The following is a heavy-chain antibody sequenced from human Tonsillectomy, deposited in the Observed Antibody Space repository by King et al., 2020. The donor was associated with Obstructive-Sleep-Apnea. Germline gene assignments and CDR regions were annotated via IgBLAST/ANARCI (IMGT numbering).Heavy chain of an antibody. J-gene: IGHJ6*02. CDR3: ARDRNDGDPLIYYYYYGMDV. D-gene: IGHD4-17*01. CDR1: GGSISSGGYY. Sequence: QLQESGPGLVKPSQTLSLTCTVSGGSISSGGYYWSWIRQHPGKGLEWIGYIYYSGSTYYNPSLKSRVTISVDTSKNQFSLKLSSVTAAATAVYYCARDRNDGDPLIYYYYYGMDVWGQGTTVTVSS. CDR2: IYYSGST. V-gene: IGHV4-31*03.